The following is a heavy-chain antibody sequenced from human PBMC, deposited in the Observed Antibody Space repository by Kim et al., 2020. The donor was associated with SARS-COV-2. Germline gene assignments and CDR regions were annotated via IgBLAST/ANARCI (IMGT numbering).Heavy chain of an antibody. CDR3: ARGMGVSGYRLDAFDI. CDR2: IYSGGST. V-gene: IGHV3-53*01. D-gene: IGHD5-12*01. CDR1: GFTVSSNY. Sequence: GGSLRLSCSASGFTVSSNYMTWVRQAPGKGLEWVSVIYSGGSTYYADSVKGRFTISRDNSKNTLYLQMNSLRAEDTAVYYCARGMGVSGYRLDAFDIWGQGTMVTVSS. J-gene: IGHJ3*02.